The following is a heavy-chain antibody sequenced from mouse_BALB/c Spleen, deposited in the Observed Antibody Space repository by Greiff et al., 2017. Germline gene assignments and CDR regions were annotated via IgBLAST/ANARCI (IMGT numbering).Heavy chain of an antibody. CDR1: GFTFSNYW. CDR2: IRLKSNNYAT. V-gene: IGHV6-6*02. Sequence: EVQLVESGGGLVQPGGSMKLSCVASGFTFSNYWMNWVRQSPEKGLEWVAEIRLKSNNYATHYAESVKGRFTISRDDSKSSVYLQMNNLRAEDTGIYYCTRLRLRDYAMDYWGQGTSVTVSS. CDR3: TRLRLRDYAMDY. D-gene: IGHD1-2*01. J-gene: IGHJ4*01.